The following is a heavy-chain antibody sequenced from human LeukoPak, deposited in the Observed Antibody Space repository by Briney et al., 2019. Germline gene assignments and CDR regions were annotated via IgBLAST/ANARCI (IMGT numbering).Heavy chain of an antibody. CDR3: ASCIVGTSAGCFDY. Sequence: PSETLSLTCTVSGGSISSGGFYWSWIRQHPGKGLEWIAYIYYTGTTYYNPSLKSRVTMSVDTSKNHFSLKLSSVTAADTAVYYCASCIVGTSAGCFDYWGQGTLVTVSS. D-gene: IGHD1-26*01. CDR1: GGSISSGGFY. CDR2: IYYTGTT. J-gene: IGHJ4*02. V-gene: IGHV4-31*03.